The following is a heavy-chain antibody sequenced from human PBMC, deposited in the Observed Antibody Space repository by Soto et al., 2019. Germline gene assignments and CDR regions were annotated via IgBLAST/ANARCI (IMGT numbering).Heavy chain of an antibody. V-gene: IGHV3-48*01. CDR2: ISSSSSTI. Sequence: GGSLRLSCAASGFTFSSYSMNWVRQAPGKGLEWVSYISSSSSTIYYADSVKGRFTISRDNAKNSLYLQMNSLRAEDTAVYYCARTILVGPGSSDGFYFDYWGQGTLVTVSS. CDR3: ARTILVGPGSSDGFYFDY. CDR1: GFTFSSYS. J-gene: IGHJ4*02. D-gene: IGHD6-13*01.